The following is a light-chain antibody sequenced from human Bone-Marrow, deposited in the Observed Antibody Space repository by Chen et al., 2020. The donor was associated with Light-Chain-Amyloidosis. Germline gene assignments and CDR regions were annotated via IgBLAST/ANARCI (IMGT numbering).Light chain of an antibody. CDR1: ALPKEN. V-gene: IGLV3-25*03. CDR3: QSADSSGSYLVI. J-gene: IGLJ2*01. CDR2: KDS. Sequence: SYELTQPPSVSVSPGQTARITCSGDALPKENAYWYQQKPGQAPVLVIYKDSERPLGIPERFSGSSSGTTVTLTISGVLAEDEADYYCQSADSSGSYLVIFGGGTKLTVL.